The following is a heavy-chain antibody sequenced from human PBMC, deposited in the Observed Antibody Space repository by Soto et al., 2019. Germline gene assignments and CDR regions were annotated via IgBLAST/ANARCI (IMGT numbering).Heavy chain of an antibody. CDR1: GFTFSEYS. Sequence: GGSLRLSCSASGFTFSEYSMHWVRQAPGKGLQYVSTISSDGDITYYADSVKGRFTISRDNSKNTLYLQMNRLRPEDTAVYYCVKVSTFYDILTGYYSTNFFDPWGQGTLVTVYS. J-gene: IGHJ5*02. CDR2: ISSDGDIT. D-gene: IGHD3-9*01. CDR3: VKVSTFYDILTGYYSTNFFDP. V-gene: IGHV3-64D*06.